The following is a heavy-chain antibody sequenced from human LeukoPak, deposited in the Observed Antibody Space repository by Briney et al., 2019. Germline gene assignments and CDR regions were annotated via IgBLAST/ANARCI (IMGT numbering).Heavy chain of an antibody. D-gene: IGHD4-17*01. CDR2: TWYDGSYK. Sequence: GGSLRLSCAASGFTFSTYGMHWVRQAPGKRLEWVAVTWYDGSYKYYGDSVKGRFTISRDNSKNTLYLQMASLRVEDTAVYYCARSDYGDYVLDDWGQGTLVTVSS. CDR1: GFTFSTYG. J-gene: IGHJ4*02. V-gene: IGHV3-33*01. CDR3: ARSDYGDYVLDD.